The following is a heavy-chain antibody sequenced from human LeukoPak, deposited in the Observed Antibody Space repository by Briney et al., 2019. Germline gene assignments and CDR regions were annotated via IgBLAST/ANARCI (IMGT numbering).Heavy chain of an antibody. CDR1: GGSISSGGYY. Sequence: SETLSLTCTVSGGSISSGGYYWSWIRQHPGKGLEWIGYIYYSGSTYYNPSLKSRVTISVDTSKNQFSLKLSSVTAADTAVYYCAREVGFLSYWFDPRGQGTLVTVSS. V-gene: IGHV4-31*03. D-gene: IGHD3-3*01. CDR3: AREVGFLSYWFDP. J-gene: IGHJ5*02. CDR2: IYYSGST.